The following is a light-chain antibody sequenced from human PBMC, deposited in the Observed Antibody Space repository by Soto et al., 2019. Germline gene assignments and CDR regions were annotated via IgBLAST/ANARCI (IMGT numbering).Light chain of an antibody. CDR1: SSDVGSYKY. J-gene: IGLJ2*01. CDR2: EVS. CDR3: SSYAGNNNLV. Sequence: QSALTQPPSASGSPGQSVTISCTGTSSDVGSYKYVSWYQQHPGKAPKLLIYEVSKRPSGVPDRFSGSKSGNTASLTVSGLQAEDEAYYDCSSYAGNNNLVFGGGTKLTVL. V-gene: IGLV2-8*01.